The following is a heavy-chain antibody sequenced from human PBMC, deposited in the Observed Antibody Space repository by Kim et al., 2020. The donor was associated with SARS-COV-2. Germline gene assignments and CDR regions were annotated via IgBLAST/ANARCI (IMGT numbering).Heavy chain of an antibody. D-gene: IGHD5-18*01. CDR3: ASGGGGYSYGYDDAFDI. Sequence: FQGRVTMTRDTSTSTVYMELSSLRSEDTAVYYCASGGGGYSYGYDDAFDIWGQGTMVTVSS. V-gene: IGHV1-46*01. J-gene: IGHJ3*02.